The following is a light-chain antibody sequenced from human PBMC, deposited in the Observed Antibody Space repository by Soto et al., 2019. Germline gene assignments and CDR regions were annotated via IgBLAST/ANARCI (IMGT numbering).Light chain of an antibody. Sequence: DIQMTQSPSSMSASVGDRVTITCRASQGINSWLAWYQQRPGKAPEPLIYATSTLQSGVPSRFSGSGSGTDFTLTISSLQPEDFATYYCQQAYTFPYTFGQGTKLEI. CDR3: QQAYTFPYT. CDR2: ATS. V-gene: IGKV1-12*01. CDR1: QGINSW. J-gene: IGKJ2*01.